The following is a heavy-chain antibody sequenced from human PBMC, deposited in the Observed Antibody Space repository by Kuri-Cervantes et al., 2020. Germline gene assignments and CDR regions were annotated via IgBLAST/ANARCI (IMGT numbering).Heavy chain of an antibody. D-gene: IGHD3-3*01. Sequence: GESLKISCAASGFTFSSYSMNWVRQAPGKGLEWVSYISSSSSYIYYADSVKGRFTISRDNAKNSLYLQMNSLRAEDTAVYYCARDWSPVINDFWSGKKVYGMDVWGQGTTVTVSS. CDR2: ISSSSSYI. CDR1: GFTFSSYS. J-gene: IGHJ6*02. CDR3: ARDWSPVINDFWSGKKVYGMDV. V-gene: IGHV3-21*05.